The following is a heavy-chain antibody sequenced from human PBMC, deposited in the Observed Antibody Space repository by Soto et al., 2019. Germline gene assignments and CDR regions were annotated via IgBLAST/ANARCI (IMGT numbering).Heavy chain of an antibody. CDR1: GFTVSSNY. J-gene: IGHJ6*03. CDR3: ARVEYYDFWSGSPYYYYMDV. Sequence: EVQLVESGGGLVQPGGSLRLSCAASGFTVSSNYMSWVRQAPGKGLEWVSVIYSGGSTYYADSAKGRFTISRDNSKNTLYLQMNSLRAEDTAVYYCARVEYYDFWSGSPYYYYMDVWGKGTTVTVSS. CDR2: IYSGGST. D-gene: IGHD3-3*01. V-gene: IGHV3-66*01.